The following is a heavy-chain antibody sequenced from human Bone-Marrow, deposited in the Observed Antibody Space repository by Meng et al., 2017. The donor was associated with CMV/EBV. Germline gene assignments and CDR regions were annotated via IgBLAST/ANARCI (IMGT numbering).Heavy chain of an antibody. Sequence: SETLSLTCTVSGDSISSYYWSWIRQPPGKGLEWIGYIYSSGSTNYNPSLKSRVTISVDTSKNQFSLKLSSVTAEDTAVYYCARDPVRWNDDLSFDYWGQGTLVTVSS. CDR1: GDSISSYY. V-gene: IGHV4-59*01. D-gene: IGHD1-1*01. J-gene: IGHJ4*02. CDR2: IYSSGST. CDR3: ARDPVRWNDDLSFDY.